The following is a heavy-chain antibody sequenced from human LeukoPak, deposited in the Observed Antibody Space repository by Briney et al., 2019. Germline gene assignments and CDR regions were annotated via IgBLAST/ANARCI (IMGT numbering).Heavy chain of an antibody. J-gene: IGHJ4*02. CDR3: AKDSGIQLRY. CDR2: IRYDGSNK. V-gene: IGHV3-30*02. Sequence: GGSLRLSCAASGFTFSSYGMHWVHQAPGKGLEWAAFIRYDGSNKYYADSVKGRFTISRDNSKNTLYLQMNSLRAEDTAVYYCAKDSGIQLRYWGQGTLVTVSS. D-gene: IGHD5-18*01. CDR1: GFTFSSYG.